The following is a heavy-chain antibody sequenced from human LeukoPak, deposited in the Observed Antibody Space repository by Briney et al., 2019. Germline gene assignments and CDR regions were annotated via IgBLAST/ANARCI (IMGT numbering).Heavy chain of an antibody. Sequence: PGGSLRLSCAASGFTVSSDYMSWVRQAPGKGLEWVSVIYSGSGGTYYADSVKGRFTVSRDNSKNTVYLQMNSLRAEDTAVYYCARHDYGGSWGQGTLVTVSS. D-gene: IGHD4-23*01. V-gene: IGHV3-66*04. CDR1: GFTVSSDY. CDR3: ARHDYGGS. J-gene: IGHJ5*02. CDR2: IYSGSGGT.